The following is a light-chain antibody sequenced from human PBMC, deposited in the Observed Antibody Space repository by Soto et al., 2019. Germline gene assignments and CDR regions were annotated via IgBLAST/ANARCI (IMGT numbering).Light chain of an antibody. CDR3: QPYGSSPYP. V-gene: IGKV3-20*01. J-gene: IGKJ2*01. CDR1: QSVSSSY. CDR2: GAS. Sequence: EIVLTQSPGTLSLSPGERATLSCRASQSVSSSYLAWYQQKPGQAPRLLIYGASSRATGIPDRFSGSGSGTDFTLPISRLEPEDFAVYYCQPYGSSPYPFAQGTKLQIK.